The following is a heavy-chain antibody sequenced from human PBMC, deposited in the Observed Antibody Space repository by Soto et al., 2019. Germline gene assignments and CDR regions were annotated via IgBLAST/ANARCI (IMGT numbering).Heavy chain of an antibody. Sequence: PSETLSLTCTVSGGSISSSSYYWGWIRQPPGKGLQWIGSFYYSGSIYYNPSLKSRVTISVDTSKNQFSLELSSVTAADTAVYFCARQVAVAGNARYYYGMDVWGQGTTVTVSS. CDR3: ARQVAVAGNARYYYGMDV. V-gene: IGHV4-39*01. J-gene: IGHJ6*02. D-gene: IGHD6-19*01. CDR1: GGSISSSSYY. CDR2: FYYSGSI.